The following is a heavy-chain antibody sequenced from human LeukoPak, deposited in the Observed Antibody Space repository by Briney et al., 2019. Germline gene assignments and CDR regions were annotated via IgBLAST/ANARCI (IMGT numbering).Heavy chain of an antibody. CDR3: ARAHYSGSFGY. D-gene: IGHD1-26*01. CDR2: SNWNGGST. CDR1: GFIFGDYG. Sequence: PGGSLRLSCADSGFIFGDYGMSWVRQAPGKGVEWVSGSNWNGGSTGYADSVKGRFTISRDNAKNSLYLQMNSLRAEDTALYYCARAHYSGSFGYWGQGTLVTVSS. J-gene: IGHJ4*02. V-gene: IGHV3-20*04.